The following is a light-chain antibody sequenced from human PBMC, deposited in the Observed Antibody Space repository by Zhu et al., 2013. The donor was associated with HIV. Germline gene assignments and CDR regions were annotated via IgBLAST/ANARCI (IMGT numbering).Light chain of an antibody. CDR2: WAS. V-gene: IGKV4-1*01. CDR1: QSIFYNSNKKNY. Sequence: DIVMTQSPDSLAVSLGERVTINCKSSQSIFYNSNKKNYLAWYQQKPGQTPKVLIHWASTRESGVPDRFSGSGSGTDFTLTISSLQAEDVAVYYCQQHYDAPYSFGLGDQAGDQT. CDR3: QQHYDAPYS. J-gene: IGKJ2*01.